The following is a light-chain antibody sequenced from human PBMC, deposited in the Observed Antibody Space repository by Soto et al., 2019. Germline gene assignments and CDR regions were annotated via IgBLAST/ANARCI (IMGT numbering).Light chain of an antibody. CDR2: LNT. CDR1: SSNIEANYD. CDR3: QSYDSSLSGYV. V-gene: IGLV1-40*01. J-gene: IGLJ1*01. Sequence: QSVLTQPPSVSGAPGQSVTISCTGSSSNIEANYDVHWYQQLPGTAPKLLIYLNTNRPSGVPDRFSGSKSGTSASLAITGLQAEDEADYYCQSYDSSLSGYVFGAGTKLTVL.